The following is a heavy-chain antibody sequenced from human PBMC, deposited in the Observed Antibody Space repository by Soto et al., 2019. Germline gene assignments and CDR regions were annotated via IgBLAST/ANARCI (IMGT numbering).Heavy chain of an antibody. CDR1: GGTFSSYA. CDR2: VIPIFGTA. J-gene: IGHJ6*02. CDR3: ARDRRIAARPAYYSYGMDV. D-gene: IGHD6-6*01. Sequence: SVKVSCKASGGTFSSYAISWVRQAPGQGLEWMGGVIPIFGTANYAQKFQGRVTITADESTSTAYMELSSRRSEDTAGYYCARDRRIAARPAYYSYGMDVWGQGTTVTVSS. V-gene: IGHV1-69*13.